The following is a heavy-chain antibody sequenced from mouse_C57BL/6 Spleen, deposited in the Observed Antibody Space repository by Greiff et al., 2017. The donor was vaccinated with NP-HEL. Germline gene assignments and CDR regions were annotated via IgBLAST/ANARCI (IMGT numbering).Heavy chain of an antibody. CDR2: INPNNGGT. D-gene: IGHD1-1*01. J-gene: IGHJ4*01. V-gene: IGHV1-26*01. CDR1: GYTFTDYD. CDR3: ARISTGVAKAYAMDY. Sequence: EVKLQQSGPELVKPGASVKISCEASGYTFTDYDMNWVKQSHGKSLEWIGDINPNNGGTSYNQKFKGKATLTVDKSSSTAYMELRSLTSEDSAVYYCARISTGVAKAYAMDYWGQGTSGTVSS.